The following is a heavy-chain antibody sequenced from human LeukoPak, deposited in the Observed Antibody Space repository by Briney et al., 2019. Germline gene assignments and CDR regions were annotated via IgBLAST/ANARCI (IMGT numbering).Heavy chain of an antibody. D-gene: IGHD3-3*01. J-gene: IGHJ6*02. CDR1: GYTFTGYY. CDR3: ARGIIWSGYSEFSQYYGMDV. Sequence: GASVKVSCKASGYTFTGYYMHWVRQAPGQGLEWMGWINPNSGGTNYAQKFQGRVTMTRDTSISTAYMELSRLRSDDTAVYYCARGIIWSGYSEFSQYYGMDVWGQGTTVTVSS. V-gene: IGHV1-2*02. CDR2: INPNSGGT.